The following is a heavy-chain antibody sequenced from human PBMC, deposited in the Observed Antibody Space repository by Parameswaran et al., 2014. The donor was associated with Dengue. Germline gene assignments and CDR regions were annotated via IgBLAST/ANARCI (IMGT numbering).Heavy chain of an antibody. J-gene: IGHJ3*02. V-gene: IGHV3-21*01. CDR2: ISSSSTYI. Sequence: VRQAPGKGLEWVSSISSSSTYIYYADSMKGRFTISRDNAKKSLYLQMNSLRAEDTAVYYCARDASFGVVVRREFDIWGQGTMVTVSS. CDR3: ARDASFGVVVRREFDI. D-gene: IGHD3-10*01.